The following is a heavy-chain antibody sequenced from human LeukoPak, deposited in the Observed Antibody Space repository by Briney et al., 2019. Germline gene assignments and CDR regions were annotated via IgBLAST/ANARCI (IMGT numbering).Heavy chain of an antibody. CDR3: AKGGTSLHDAFDI. Sequence: RGSLRLSCAASGFTFSSYWMHWVRQAPGKGLVWVSRINSDGSSTSYADSVKGRFTISRDNAKNTLYLQMNSLRAEDTAVYYCAKGGTSLHDAFDIWGQGTMVTVSS. CDR1: GFTFSSYW. V-gene: IGHV3-74*01. CDR2: INSDGSST. D-gene: IGHD1-1*01. J-gene: IGHJ3*02.